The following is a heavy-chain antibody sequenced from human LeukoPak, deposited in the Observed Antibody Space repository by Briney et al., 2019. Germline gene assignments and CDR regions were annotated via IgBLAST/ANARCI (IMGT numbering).Heavy chain of an antibody. Sequence: SVKVSCKASGGTFSSYAISWVRQAAGQGLEWMGGIIPIFGTANYAQKFQGRVTITTDESTSTAYMELSSLRSEDTAVYYCAAPKVEGTFDYWGQGTLVTVSS. CDR1: GGTFSSYA. J-gene: IGHJ4*02. V-gene: IGHV1-69*05. CDR3: AAPKVEGTFDY. D-gene: IGHD5-24*01. CDR2: IIPIFGTA.